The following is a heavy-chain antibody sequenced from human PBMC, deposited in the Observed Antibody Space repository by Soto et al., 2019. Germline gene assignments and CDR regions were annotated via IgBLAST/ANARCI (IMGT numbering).Heavy chain of an antibody. CDR1: GFTFSDYY. CDR3: ARGDTVFDY. J-gene: IGHJ4*02. D-gene: IGHD4-17*01. CDR2: ISRSGTYT. Sequence: QVQRVESGGGLVKPGGSLRLSCAASGFTFSDYYMSWIRQAPGKGLEWVSFISRSGTYTNHADSVKGRFTISRDNAKNSVYLQMNSLRAEDTAVYYCARGDTVFDYWGQGALVTVSS. V-gene: IGHV3-11*05.